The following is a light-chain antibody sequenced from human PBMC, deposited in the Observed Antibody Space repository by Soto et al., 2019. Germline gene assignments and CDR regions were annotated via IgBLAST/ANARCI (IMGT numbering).Light chain of an antibody. CDR1: QSVGRD. CDR2: DSS. V-gene: IGKV3-15*01. CDR3: QQSNDWPWT. Sequence: EIVMTQSPATLSLSPGERPTLSCRASQSVGRDLAWYQQKLGQAPRLLIYDSSTRATAIPARFSGCGSGTEFTLTISSLQSEDFAVYYCQQSNDWPWTFGPGTKVDIK. J-gene: IGKJ1*01.